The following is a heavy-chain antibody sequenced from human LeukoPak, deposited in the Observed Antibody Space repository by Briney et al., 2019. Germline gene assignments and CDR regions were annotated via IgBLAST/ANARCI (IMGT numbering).Heavy chain of an antibody. D-gene: IGHD2-15*01. CDR3: AKYQDIVVVVAAIEY. Sequence: PGGSLRLSCAASGFTFSSYAMSWVRQAPGKGLEWVSAISGSGGSTYYADSVKGRFTISRDNSKNTLYLQMNSLRAEDTAVYYCAKYQDIVVVVAAIEYRGQGTLVTVSS. J-gene: IGHJ4*02. V-gene: IGHV3-23*01. CDR2: ISGSGGST. CDR1: GFTFSSYA.